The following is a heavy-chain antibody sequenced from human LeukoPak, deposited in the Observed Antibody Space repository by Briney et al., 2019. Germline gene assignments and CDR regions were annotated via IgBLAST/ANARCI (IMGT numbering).Heavy chain of an antibody. D-gene: IGHD2-15*01. CDR1: GGSISSSSYY. V-gene: IGHV4-39*07. CDR2: IYYSGST. CDR3: ARGVGAAFDY. J-gene: IGHJ4*02. Sequence: SETLSLTCTVSGGSISSSSYYWGWIRQPPGKGLEWIGSIYYSGSTYYNPSLKSRVTISVDTSKNQFSLKLSSVTAADTAVYYCARGVGAAFDYWGQGTLVTVSS.